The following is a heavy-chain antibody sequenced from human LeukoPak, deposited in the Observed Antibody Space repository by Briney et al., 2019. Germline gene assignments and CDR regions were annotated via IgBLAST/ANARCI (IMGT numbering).Heavy chain of an antibody. V-gene: IGHV1-8*02. D-gene: IGHD3-10*01. Sequence: ASVKVSCKASGYTFTNYYMYWVRQAPGQGLEWMGWMNPNSGNTGYAQKFQGRVTMTRNTSISTAYMELSSLRSEDTAVYYCARGSGSDYYYYMDVWGKGTTVTISS. CDR1: GYTFTNYY. CDR3: ARGSGSDYYYYMDV. J-gene: IGHJ6*03. CDR2: MNPNSGNT.